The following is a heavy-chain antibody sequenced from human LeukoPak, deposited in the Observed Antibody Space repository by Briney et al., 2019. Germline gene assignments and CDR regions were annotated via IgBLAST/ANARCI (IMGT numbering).Heavy chain of an antibody. V-gene: IGHV1-18*04. CDR2: ISAYNGNT. J-gene: IGHJ4*02. CDR3: AGVEYGDYNFDY. Sequence: ASVKLSCTASGYTFTIYGNSWIRQAHGPGIERMGWISAYNGNTTYSQKLQGRGIMTSDASTSTAYMELRSLRSDDAAVYYCAGVEYGDYNFDYWGQGTLVTVSS. D-gene: IGHD4-17*01. CDR1: GYTFTIYG.